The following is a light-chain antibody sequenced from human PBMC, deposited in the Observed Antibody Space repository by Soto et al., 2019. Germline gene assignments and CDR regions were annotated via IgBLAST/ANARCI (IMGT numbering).Light chain of an antibody. Sequence: QAVVTQPPSVSGAPGQRVTISCTGNSSNIGTGYDVHWYQQLPGTAPKLLIYDDDNRPSGVPDRFSGSKSGASASLAITGLQAEDEADYYCQSYDSSLSAVIFGGGTKLTVL. CDR1: SSNIGTGYD. CDR2: DDD. CDR3: QSYDSSLSAVI. V-gene: IGLV1-40*03. J-gene: IGLJ2*01.